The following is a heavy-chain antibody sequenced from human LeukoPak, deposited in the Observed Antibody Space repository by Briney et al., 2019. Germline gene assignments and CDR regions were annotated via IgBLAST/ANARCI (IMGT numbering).Heavy chain of an antibody. CDR2: IYYSGST. CDR1: GGSISSTSYH. J-gene: IGHJ6*02. CDR3: ATYCSSSSCHNIYGMDV. Sequence: SETLSLTCTVSGGSISSTSYHWGWLRQPPGKGLEWIGSIYYSGSTYYNPSLKSRVTISVDTFKNQFSLKLSSVTAADTAVYYCATYCSSSSCHNIYGMDVWGQGTTVTVSS. D-gene: IGHD2-2*02. V-gene: IGHV4-39*01.